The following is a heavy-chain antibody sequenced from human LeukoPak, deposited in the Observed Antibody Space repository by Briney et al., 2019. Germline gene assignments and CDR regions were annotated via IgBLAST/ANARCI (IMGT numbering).Heavy chain of an antibody. V-gene: IGHV3-21*01. CDR3: ARDLYYDSSGSRSSAFDI. D-gene: IGHD3-22*01. CDR1: GFTFRSYS. J-gene: IGHJ3*02. CDR2: ISSISSYI. Sequence: PGGSLRLSCGASGFTFRSYSMNWVRQAPGKGLEWVSSISSISSYIYYADSVKGRFTISRENAKNSLYRQMNSLRAEDTAVYYCARDLYYDSSGSRSSAFDIWGQGTMVTVSS.